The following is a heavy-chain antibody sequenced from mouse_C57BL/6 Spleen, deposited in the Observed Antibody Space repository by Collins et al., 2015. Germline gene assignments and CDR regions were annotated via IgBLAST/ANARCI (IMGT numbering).Heavy chain of an antibody. J-gene: IGHJ1*01. CDR2: INPGSGGT. CDR1: GYAFTNYL. CDR3: ARGYGNYFYWYFDV. V-gene: IGHV1-54*01. D-gene: IGHD2-1*01. Sequence: QVQLQQSGAELVRPGTSVKVSCKASGYAFTNYLIEWVKQRPGQGLEWIGVINPGSGGTNYNEKFKGKATLTADKSSSTAYMQLSSLTSDDSAVYFCARGYGNYFYWYFDVWGAGTTVTVSS.